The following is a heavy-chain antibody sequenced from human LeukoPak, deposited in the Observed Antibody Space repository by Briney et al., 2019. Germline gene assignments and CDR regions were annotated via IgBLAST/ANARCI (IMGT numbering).Heavy chain of an antibody. CDR2: IRSKAYGGTT. CDR3: TRVRLGYFDY. CDR1: GFTFGDYA. J-gene: IGHJ4*02. Sequence: GGSLRLSCTASGFTFGDYAMSWVRQAPGKGLEGVGFIRSKAYGGTTEYAASVKGRFTISRDDSKSIAYLQMNSLKTEDTAVYYCTRVRLGYFDYWGQGTLATVSS. D-gene: IGHD3-9*01. V-gene: IGHV3-49*04.